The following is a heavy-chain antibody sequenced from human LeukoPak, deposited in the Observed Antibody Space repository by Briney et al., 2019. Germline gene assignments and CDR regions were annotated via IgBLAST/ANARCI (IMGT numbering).Heavy chain of an antibody. V-gene: IGHV3-7*03. Sequence: GGSLRLSCAASGFTFSSYWMSWVRQAPGKGLEWVANIKQDGSEKYYVDSVKGRFTISRDNSKNTLYLQMNSLRAEDTAVYYCARMRQWLVYYFDYWGQGTLVTVSS. D-gene: IGHD6-19*01. CDR2: IKQDGSEK. J-gene: IGHJ4*02. CDR1: GFTFSSYW. CDR3: ARMRQWLVYYFDY.